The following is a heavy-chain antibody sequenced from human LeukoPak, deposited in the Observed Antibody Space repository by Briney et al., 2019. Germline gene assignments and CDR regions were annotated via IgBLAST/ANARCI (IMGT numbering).Heavy chain of an antibody. CDR2: INHSGST. V-gene: IGHV4-34*01. CDR1: GGSFSGYY. CDR3: ARFWGVGKTFDP. J-gene: IGHJ5*02. Sequence: PSETLSLTCAVYGGSFSGYYWSWIRQPPGKGLEWIGEINHSGSTNYNPSLKSRVTISVDTSKNQFSLKLSSVTAADTAVYYCARFWGVGKTFDPWGQGTLVTVSS. D-gene: IGHD3-3*01.